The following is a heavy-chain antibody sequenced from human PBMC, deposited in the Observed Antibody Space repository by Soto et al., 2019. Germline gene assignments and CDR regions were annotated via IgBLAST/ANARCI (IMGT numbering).Heavy chain of an antibody. CDR3: ARGVTIFGVVCWYDP. D-gene: IGHD3-3*01. J-gene: IGHJ5*02. CDR2: IYYSGST. CDR1: GGSISSGDYY. Sequence: QVQLQESGPGLVKPSQTLSLTCTVSGGSISSGDYYWSWIRQPPGKGLEWIGYIYYSGSTYYNPSLKSRVTISVDTSKNQFSLKLSSVTAADTAVYYCARGVTIFGVVCWYDPWGQGTLVTVSS. V-gene: IGHV4-30-4*01.